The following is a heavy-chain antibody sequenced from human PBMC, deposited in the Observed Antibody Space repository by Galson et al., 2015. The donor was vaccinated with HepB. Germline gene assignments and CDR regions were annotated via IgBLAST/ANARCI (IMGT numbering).Heavy chain of an antibody. CDR1: GYTFTSYG. CDR3: ARVGIAAIDY. CDR2: ISVYNRKT. V-gene: IGHV1-18*01. D-gene: IGHD6-25*01. J-gene: IGHJ4*02. Sequence: SVKVSCKASGYTFTSYGISWVRQAPGQGLEWMGWISVYNRKTIYVQKFQGRVTMTADTSTSQAYMGVWSLKSDDTALYYCARVGIAAIDYWGQGALVTVSS.